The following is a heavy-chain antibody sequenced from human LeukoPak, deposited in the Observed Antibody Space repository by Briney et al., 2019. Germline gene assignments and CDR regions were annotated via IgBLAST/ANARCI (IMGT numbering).Heavy chain of an antibody. D-gene: IGHD5-18*01. CDR1: GFTFSSYW. Sequence: PGGSLRLSCAASGFTFSSYWMSWVRQAPGKGLEWVANIKQDGSEKYYVDSVKGRFTISRDNAKNSLYLQMNSLRAGDTAVYYCARGPRGYSYGWLLTTGPFDYWGQGTLVTVSS. CDR2: IKQDGSEK. J-gene: IGHJ4*02. V-gene: IGHV3-7*01. CDR3: ARGPRGYSYGWLLTTGPFDY.